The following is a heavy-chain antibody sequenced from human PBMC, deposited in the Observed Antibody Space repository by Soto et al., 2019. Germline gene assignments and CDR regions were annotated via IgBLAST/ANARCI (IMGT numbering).Heavy chain of an antibody. CDR1: GGTFSSYA. Sequence: QVQLVQSGAEVKKPGSSVKVSCKASGGTFSSYAISWVRQAPGQGLEWMGGIIPIFGTANYAQKFQGRVTITADDSTSTAYMELSSLRSEDTAVYYCARARARYYYDSSGYYSLDYWGQGTLVTVSS. V-gene: IGHV1-69*12. CDR2: IIPIFGTA. D-gene: IGHD3-22*01. CDR3: ARARARYYYDSSGYYSLDY. J-gene: IGHJ4*02.